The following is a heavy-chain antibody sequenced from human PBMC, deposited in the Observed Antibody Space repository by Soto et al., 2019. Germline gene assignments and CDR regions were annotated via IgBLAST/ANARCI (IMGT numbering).Heavy chain of an antibody. Sequence: ASVEVCCEACGYTFTSCAMHWVRQAPGQRLEWMGWINAGNGNTKYSQKFQGRVTITRDTSASTAYMELSSLRSEDTAVYYCASYCSGGSCYSDYYYYGIDVWGQGTTVTVSS. V-gene: IGHV1-3*01. J-gene: IGHJ6*02. CDR3: ASYCSGGSCYSDYYYYGIDV. CDR1: GYTFTSCA. D-gene: IGHD2-15*01. CDR2: INAGNGNT.